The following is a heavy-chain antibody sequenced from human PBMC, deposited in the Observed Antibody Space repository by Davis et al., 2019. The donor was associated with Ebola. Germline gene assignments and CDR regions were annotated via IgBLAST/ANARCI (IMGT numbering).Heavy chain of an antibody. D-gene: IGHD1-26*01. CDR1: GFTFSSYS. CDR2: ISSSSSYI. V-gene: IGHV3-21*01. Sequence: GESLKISCAASGFTFSSYSMNWVRQAPGKGLEWVSSISSSSSYIYYADSVKGRFTISRDNAKNSLYLQMNSLRAKDTAVYYCARERDTYSGSSGADYWGQGTLVTVSS. CDR3: ARERDTYSGSSGADY. J-gene: IGHJ4*02.